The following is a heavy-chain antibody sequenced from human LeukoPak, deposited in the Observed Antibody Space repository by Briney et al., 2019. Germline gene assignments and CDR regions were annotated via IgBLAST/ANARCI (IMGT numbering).Heavy chain of an antibody. J-gene: IGHJ5*02. CDR3: ARGDDYGDFKPNFDP. Sequence: PSETLSLTCAVYGGSFSGYYWSWIRQPPGKGLEWIGEINHSGSTNYNPSLKSRVTISVDTSKNQFSLKLSSVTAADTAVYYCARGDDYGDFKPNFDPWGQGTLVTVSS. V-gene: IGHV4-34*01. D-gene: IGHD4-17*01. CDR1: GGSFSGYY. CDR2: INHSGST.